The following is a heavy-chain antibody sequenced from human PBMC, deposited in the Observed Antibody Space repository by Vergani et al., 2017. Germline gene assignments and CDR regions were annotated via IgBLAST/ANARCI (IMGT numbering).Heavy chain of an antibody. Sequence: QMQLQQWGAGLLKPSETLSLTCAVYGGSLSGYYWSWIRQPPGKGLEWIGRIYPNGNGNYNESLRSRLTMSIDTSRSQFSLSLSSVTAADTAVYYCARGNCGVNCPKYNWLAPWGRGILVTVSS. D-gene: IGHD2-21*01. J-gene: IGHJ5*02. V-gene: IGHV4-34*01. CDR2: IYPNGNG. CDR3: ARGNCGVNCPKYNWLAP. CDR1: GGSLSGYY.